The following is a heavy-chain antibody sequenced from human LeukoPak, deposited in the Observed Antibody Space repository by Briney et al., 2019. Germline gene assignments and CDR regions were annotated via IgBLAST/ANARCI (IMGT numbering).Heavy chain of an antibody. CDR2: IIPIFGTA. J-gene: IGHJ4*02. Sequence: SVKVSCKASGGTFSSYAISWVRQAPGQGLEWMGGIIPIFGTANYAQEFQGRVTITTDESTSTAYMELSSLRSEDTAVYYCARGYSNIQYYFDYWGQGTLVTVSS. CDR1: GGTFSSYA. D-gene: IGHD4-11*01. CDR3: ARGYSNIQYYFDY. V-gene: IGHV1-69*05.